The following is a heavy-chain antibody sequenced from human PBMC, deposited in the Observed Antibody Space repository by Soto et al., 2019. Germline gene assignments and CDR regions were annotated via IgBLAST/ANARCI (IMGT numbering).Heavy chain of an antibody. CDR3: ARGGNYYDSSGYYYYNWFDP. J-gene: IGHJ5*02. V-gene: IGHV4-30-4*01. D-gene: IGHD3-22*01. CDR2: IYYSGST. CDR1: VSSISSGYYY. Sequence: SETLSLTVSGSVSSISSGYYYWSWIRQPPGKGLEWIGYIYYSGSTYYNPSLKSRVTISVDTSKNQFSPKLSSVTAADTAVYYCARGGNYYDSSGYYYYNWFDPWGQGTLVNVSS.